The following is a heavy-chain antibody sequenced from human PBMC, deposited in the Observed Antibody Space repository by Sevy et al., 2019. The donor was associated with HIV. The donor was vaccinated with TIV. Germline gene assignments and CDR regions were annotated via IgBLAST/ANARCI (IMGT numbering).Heavy chain of an antibody. CDR2: ISGSSSYI. CDR3: ARGRGDPRADCFDY. J-gene: IGHJ4*02. D-gene: IGHD2-21*02. Sequence: GGFLRLSCAASGFNFNIYSMNWVRQAPGKGLEWVSSISGSSSYIFYADSVKGRFTISRDNAKNSLYLQMNSLRAEDTAVYYCARGRGDPRADCFDYWGQGTLVTVSS. V-gene: IGHV3-21*01. CDR1: GFNFNIYS.